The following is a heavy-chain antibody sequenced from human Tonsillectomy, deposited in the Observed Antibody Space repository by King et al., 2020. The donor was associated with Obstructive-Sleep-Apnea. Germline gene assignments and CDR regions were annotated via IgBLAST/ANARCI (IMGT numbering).Heavy chain of an antibody. J-gene: IGHJ6*02. CDR2: INHSGST. CDR3: ARLMAAAGTNYYYDMDV. CDR1: GGSFSDFY. D-gene: IGHD6-13*01. V-gene: IGHV4-34*01. Sequence: QVQLQQWGAGLLKPSETLSLTCAVYGGSFSDFYWSWIRQPPGKGLEWIGEINHSGSTNYNPSLKSRVTITVDTSKIQFSLKLSSVTAADTAAYYCARLMAAAGTNYYYDMDVWGQGTTVTVSS.